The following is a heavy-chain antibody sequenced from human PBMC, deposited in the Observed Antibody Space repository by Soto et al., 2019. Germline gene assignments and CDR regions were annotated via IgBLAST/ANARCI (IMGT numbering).Heavy chain of an antibody. CDR3: ATSRRGSGSYYNVVYPY. D-gene: IGHD3-10*01. V-gene: IGHV1-69*13. CDR2: IIPIFGTA. CDR1: GGTFSSYA. Sequence: ASVKVSCKASGGTFSSYAISWVRQAPGQGLEWMGGIIPIFGTANYAQKFQGRVTITADESTSTAYMELSSLRSEDTAVYYCATSRRGSGSYYNVVYPYWGQGTLVTVSS. J-gene: IGHJ4*02.